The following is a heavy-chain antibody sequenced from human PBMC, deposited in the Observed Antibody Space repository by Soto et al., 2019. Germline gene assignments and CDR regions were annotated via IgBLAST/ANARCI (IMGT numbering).Heavy chain of an antibody. V-gene: IGHV3-23*01. Sequence: GGSLRLSCAASGFTFSSYAMSWVRQAPGKGLEWVSAISGSGGSTYYADSVKGRYTISRDNSKNTLYLQMNSLRAEDTAVYYCANLGAYSSGWSATQTAFDYWGQGTLVTVSS. CDR3: ANLGAYSSGWSATQTAFDY. D-gene: IGHD6-19*01. CDR2: ISGSGGST. J-gene: IGHJ4*02. CDR1: GFTFSSYA.